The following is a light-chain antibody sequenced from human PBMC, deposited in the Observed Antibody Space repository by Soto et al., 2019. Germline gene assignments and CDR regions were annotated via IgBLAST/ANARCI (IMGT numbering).Light chain of an antibody. CDR3: CSYGVSSMLM. CDR2: EVN. J-gene: IGLJ3*02. V-gene: IGLV2-23*02. CDR1: SSDVGLYNL. Sequence: QSALTQPASVSGSPGQSITISCTGTSSDVGLYNLVSWYQQLPGKNPKLIIYEVNALPSGISDRFSGSKSGNTASLSISGHKYEDEADYYCCSYGVSSMLMFGGVTKLTVL.